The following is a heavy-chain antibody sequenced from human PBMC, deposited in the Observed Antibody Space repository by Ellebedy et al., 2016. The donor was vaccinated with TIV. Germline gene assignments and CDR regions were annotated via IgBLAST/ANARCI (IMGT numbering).Heavy chain of an antibody. CDR3: ARVRGRWGLGAFDI. J-gene: IGHJ3*02. CDR1: GGSISSSNW. CDR2: IYHSGST. D-gene: IGHD5-24*01. V-gene: IGHV4-4*02. Sequence: SETLSLTXAVSGGSISSSNWWSWVRQPPRKGLEWIGEIYHSGSTNYNPSLKSRVTISVDKSKNQFSLKLSSVTAADTAVYYCARVRGRWGLGAFDIWGQGTMVTVSS.